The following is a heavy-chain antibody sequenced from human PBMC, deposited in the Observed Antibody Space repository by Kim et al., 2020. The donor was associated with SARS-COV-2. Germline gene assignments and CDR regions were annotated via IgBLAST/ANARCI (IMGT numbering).Heavy chain of an antibody. Sequence: GGSLRLSCAASGFTFSSYAMNWVRQAPGKGLEWVSVIGSGGSTNYADSVKGRFTISRDNSKNTLYLQMNSLRAEDTAVYYCAQCRYDSWSAYIRWGQGTLVTVSS. CDR1: GFTFSSYA. V-gene: IGHV3-23*01. D-gene: IGHD3-3*01. J-gene: IGHJ4*02. CDR3: AQCRYDSWSAYIR. CDR2: IGSGGST.